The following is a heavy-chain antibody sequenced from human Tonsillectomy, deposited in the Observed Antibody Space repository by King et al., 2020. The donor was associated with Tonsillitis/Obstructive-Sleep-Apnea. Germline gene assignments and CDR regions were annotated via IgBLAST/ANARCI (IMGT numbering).Heavy chain of an antibody. CDR1: GGSISSSSYY. CDR3: ARQDYGDYVTY. V-gene: IGHV4-39*01. J-gene: IGHJ4*02. Sequence: QLQESGPGLVKPSETLSLTCTVSGGSISSSSYYWGWIRQPPGKGLEWIGSIYYSGSTYYNPSLKSRVTISVDTSKNQFSLTRSSVTAADTAVYYCARQDYGDYVTYWGQGTLVTVSS. CDR2: IYYSGST. D-gene: IGHD4-17*01.